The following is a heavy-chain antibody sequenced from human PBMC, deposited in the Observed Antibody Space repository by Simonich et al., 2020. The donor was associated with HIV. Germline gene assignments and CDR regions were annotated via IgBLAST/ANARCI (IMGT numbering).Heavy chain of an antibody. D-gene: IGHD4-17*01. CDR1: GGSFSGYY. Sequence: QVQLQQWGAGLLKPSETLSLTCAVYGGSFSGYYWSWIRQPPGNGLVWIGGINHRGSTNYNPSLKSRVTISVDTSKNQFSLKLSSVTAADTAVYYCARRHPTTVTTPYFDYWGQGTLVTVSS. J-gene: IGHJ4*02. CDR2: INHRGST. V-gene: IGHV4-34*01. CDR3: ARRHPTTVTTPYFDY.